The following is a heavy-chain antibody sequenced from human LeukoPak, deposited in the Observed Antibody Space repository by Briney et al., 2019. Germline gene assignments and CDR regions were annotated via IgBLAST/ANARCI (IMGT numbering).Heavy chain of an antibody. CDR1: GFSLSTSGVG. V-gene: IGHV2-5*02. CDR3: AHRISIAVAGTRVGWFDP. Sequence: SGPTLVNPTQTLTLTCTFSGFSLSTSGVGVGWIRQPPGKALEWLALIYWDDDKRYSPSLKSRLTITKDTSKNQVVLTMTNMDPVDTATYYCAHRISIAVAGTRVGWFDPWGQGTLVTVSS. D-gene: IGHD6-19*01. J-gene: IGHJ5*02. CDR2: IYWDDDK.